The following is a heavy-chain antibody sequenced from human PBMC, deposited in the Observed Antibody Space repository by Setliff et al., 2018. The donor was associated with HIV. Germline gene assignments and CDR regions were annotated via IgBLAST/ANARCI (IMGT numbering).Heavy chain of an antibody. CDR1: ADSISSYY. CDR2: IYTSGST. J-gene: IGHJ3*02. CDR3: ARDRTGGTFDI. D-gene: IGHD3-16*01. V-gene: IGHV4-4*07. Sequence: SETLSLTCTVSADSISSYYWSWIRQPAGKGLEWIGRIYTSGSTNYNPSLKSRVTMSVDTSKNQFSLKLSSVTAADTAVFYCARDRTGGTFDIWGQGTMVTVSS.